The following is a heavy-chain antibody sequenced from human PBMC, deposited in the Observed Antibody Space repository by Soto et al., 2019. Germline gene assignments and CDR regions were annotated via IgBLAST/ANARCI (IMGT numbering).Heavy chain of an antibody. CDR2: IHYSGST. J-gene: IGHJ4*02. D-gene: IGHD2-21*01. CDR3: TRGGDPYKTGH. CDR1: GGSVNIGTYY. Sequence: PSETLSLTCPVPGGSVNIGTYYWRWIRQPPGKGLEWIGFIHYSGSTNYNPSLKGRVTMSVDTSKNQLSLKLTSVNTADTAIYYCTRGGDPYKTGHWGQGTLVTVSS. V-gene: IGHV4-61*01.